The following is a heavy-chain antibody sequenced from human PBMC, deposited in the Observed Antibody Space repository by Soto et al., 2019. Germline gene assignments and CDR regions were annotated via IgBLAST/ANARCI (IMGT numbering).Heavy chain of an antibody. Sequence: EVQLLESGGGLVQPGGSLRLSCAASGFTFSSYAMSWVRQAPGKGLEWVSAISGSGGSTYYADSVKGRFTISRDNSKNTLYLQMSSLRAEDTAVYYCAKMGGYCSGGSCYEGGYWGQGTLVTVSS. V-gene: IGHV3-23*01. CDR2: ISGSGGST. D-gene: IGHD2-15*01. J-gene: IGHJ4*02. CDR3: AKMGGYCSGGSCYEGGY. CDR1: GFTFSSYA.